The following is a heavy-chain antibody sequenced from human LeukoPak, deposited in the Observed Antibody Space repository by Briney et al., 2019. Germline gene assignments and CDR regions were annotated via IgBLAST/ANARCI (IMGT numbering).Heavy chain of an antibody. CDR2: ISWNGGAK. J-gene: IGHJ6*03. Sequence: GGSLRLSCAASGFTFDDYAMHWVRQAPGKGLEWVSGISWNGGAKGYADSVKGRFTISRDNTKNSLYLQMNSLRAEDTALYYCAKGGYSYGYYPGYYYYYMDVWGKGTTVTVS. CDR1: GFTFDDYA. V-gene: IGHV3-9*01. D-gene: IGHD5-18*01. CDR3: AKGGYSYGYYPGYYYYYMDV.